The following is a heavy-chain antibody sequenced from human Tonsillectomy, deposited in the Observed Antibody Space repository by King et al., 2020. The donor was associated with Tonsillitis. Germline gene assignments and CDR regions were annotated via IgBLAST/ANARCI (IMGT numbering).Heavy chain of an antibody. CDR2: IYPGDSDT. D-gene: IGHD5-18*01. J-gene: IGHJ4*02. CDR3: ARLGETAMADGAWPDY. CDR1: GYSFTSYW. Sequence: VQLVESGAEVKKPGESLKISCKGSGYSFTSYWIGWVRQMPGKGLEWMGIIYPGDSDTRYSPSFQGQVTISADKSISTAYLQWSSLKASDTARYYCARLGETAMADGAWPDYWGQGPLVTVSS. V-gene: IGHV5-51*01.